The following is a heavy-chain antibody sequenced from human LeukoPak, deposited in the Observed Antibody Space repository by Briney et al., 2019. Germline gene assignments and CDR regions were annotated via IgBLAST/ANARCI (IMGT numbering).Heavy chain of an antibody. D-gene: IGHD3-3*01. J-gene: IGHJ6*03. Sequence: SETLSLTCTVSGDSMSGYYWSWIRQSPGKGLEMIGYIYYTESTNYNPSLKSRVTISVDTSMNQFSLRLTSVTAADTAIYYCAKTGVVRKVILYYYIDVWGKGTTVTISS. CDR1: GDSMSGYY. CDR3: AKTGVVRKVILYYYIDV. V-gene: IGHV4-59*01. CDR2: IYYTEST.